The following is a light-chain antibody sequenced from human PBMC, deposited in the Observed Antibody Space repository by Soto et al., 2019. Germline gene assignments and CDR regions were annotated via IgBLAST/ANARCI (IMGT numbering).Light chain of an antibody. CDR1: QSVLNSSNNKNY. CDR2: WAS. V-gene: IGKV4-1*01. Sequence: DIVMTQSPDSLAASLGERATINCKSSQSVLNSSNNKNYLAWYQQKPGQPPKLLIYWASTRESGVPDRFSGSGSGTDFTLTISSLQAEDVAVYYCQQYYTSPPWTFGQGTKVEIK. J-gene: IGKJ1*01. CDR3: QQYYTSPPWT.